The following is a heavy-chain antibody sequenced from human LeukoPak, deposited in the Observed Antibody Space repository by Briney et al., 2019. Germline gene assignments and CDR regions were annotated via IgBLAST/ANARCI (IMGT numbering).Heavy chain of an antibody. Sequence: PGRSLRLSCAASGFTLSSYGMHWVRQAPGKGLEWVAVISYDGSNKYYADSVKGRFTISRDNSKNTLYLQMNSLRAEDTAVYYCARDGGRGTTVTIDYWGQGTLVTVSS. D-gene: IGHD4-11*01. CDR2: ISYDGSNK. V-gene: IGHV3-30*03. CDR1: GFTLSSYG. CDR3: ARDGGRGTTVTIDY. J-gene: IGHJ4*02.